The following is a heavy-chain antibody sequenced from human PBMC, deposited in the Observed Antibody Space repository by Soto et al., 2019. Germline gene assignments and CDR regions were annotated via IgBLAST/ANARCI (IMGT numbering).Heavy chain of an antibody. D-gene: IGHD3-3*01. Sequence: ASVKVSCKASGYTFTSYGISWVRQAPGQGLEWMGWISAYNGNTNYAQKLQGRVTMTTDTSTSTAYMELRSLRSDDTAVYYCARGIHDFWSGYQSNYDAFDIWGQGTMVTVSS. J-gene: IGHJ3*02. V-gene: IGHV1-18*01. CDR1: GYTFTSYG. CDR2: ISAYNGNT. CDR3: ARGIHDFWSGYQSNYDAFDI.